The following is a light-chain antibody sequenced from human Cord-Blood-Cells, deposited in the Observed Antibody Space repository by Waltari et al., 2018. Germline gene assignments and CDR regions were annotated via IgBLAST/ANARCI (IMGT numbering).Light chain of an antibody. CDR1: SSAVGSYNL. V-gene: IGLV2-23*02. CDR2: EVS. J-gene: IGLJ1*01. CDR3: CSYAGSSTYV. Sequence: QSALTQPASVSGSPGPSITTSCTGTSSAVGSYNLVPWYQQHPGKAPKLMIYEVSKRPSGVSNRFSGSKSGNTASLTISGLQAEDEADYYCCSYAGSSTYVFGTGTKVTVL.